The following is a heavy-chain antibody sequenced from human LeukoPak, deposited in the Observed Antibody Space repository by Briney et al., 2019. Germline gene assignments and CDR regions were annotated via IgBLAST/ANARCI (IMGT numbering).Heavy chain of an antibody. CDR3: ARGDGSSSRSNLWDY. J-gene: IGHJ4*02. CDR1: GFTVSSNY. CDR2: IYSGGTT. D-gene: IGHD6-6*01. Sequence: GGSLRLSCAASGFTVSSNYMSWVRQAPGKGLEWVSVIYSGGTTYYADSVKGRFTISRHNSKNTLYLQMNSLRPEGTAVYYCARGDGSSSRSNLWDYWGQGTLVTVSS. V-gene: IGHV3-53*04.